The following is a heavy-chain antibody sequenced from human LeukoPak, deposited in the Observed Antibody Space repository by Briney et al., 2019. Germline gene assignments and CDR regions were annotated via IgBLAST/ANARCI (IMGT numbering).Heavy chain of an antibody. CDR3: AKNGDRGAYCTGGTCYPYFYYYMDV. J-gene: IGHJ6*03. CDR1: GLTFTTFW. V-gene: IGHV3-23*01. Sequence: GGSLRPPGAASGLTFTTFWMSWVRKAPGKGLDWVSRIISTGGTTYYADSVKGRFTISRDNSKNTLYLQMNSLRAEDTAIYYCAKNGDRGAYCTGGTCYPYFYYYMDVWGKGTTVTI. CDR2: IISTGGTT. D-gene: IGHD2-15*01.